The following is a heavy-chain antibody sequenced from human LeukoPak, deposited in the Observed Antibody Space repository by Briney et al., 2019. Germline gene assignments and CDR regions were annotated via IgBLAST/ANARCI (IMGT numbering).Heavy chain of an antibody. CDR3: ARRPYGSGSYYNWFDP. Sequence: SETLSLTCAVYGGSFSGYYWSWIRQPPGKGLEWIGEINHSGSTNYNPSLKSRVTFSVDTSKKQFSLKLTSVTAADTAVYYCARRPYGSGSYYNWFDPWGQGTLVTVSS. D-gene: IGHD3-10*01. V-gene: IGHV4-34*01. J-gene: IGHJ5*02. CDR2: INHSGST. CDR1: GGSFSGYY.